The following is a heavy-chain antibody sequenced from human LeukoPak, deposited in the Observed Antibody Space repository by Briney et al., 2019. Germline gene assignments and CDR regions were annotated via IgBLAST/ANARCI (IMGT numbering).Heavy chain of an antibody. J-gene: IGHJ3*02. CDR1: GFTFADYA. CDR3: ANGGGYYDSSGEGIHDAFDI. Sequence: GRSLRLSCAASGFTFADYAMHWVRQAPGKGLEWVAGISWNSGSIGYADSVKGRFTISRDNAKNSLYLQMNSLRAEDTALYYCANGGGYYDSSGEGIHDAFDIWGQGTMVTVSS. D-gene: IGHD3-22*01. V-gene: IGHV3-9*01. CDR2: ISWNSGSI.